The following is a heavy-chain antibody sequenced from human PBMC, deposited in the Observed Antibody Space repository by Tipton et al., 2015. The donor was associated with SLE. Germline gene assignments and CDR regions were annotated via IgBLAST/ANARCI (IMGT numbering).Heavy chain of an antibody. V-gene: IGHV4-39*07. CDR3: ARDRSQQPDAFDI. J-gene: IGHJ3*02. CDR1: GGSITSSNYY. CDR2: IYYSGST. Sequence: LRLSCTVSGGSITSSNYYWGWIRQPPGKGLEWIGSIYYSGSTYYNPSRKSRVTISVDTSKNQFSLKLSSVTAADTAVYYCARDRSQQPDAFDIWGQGTMVTVSS. D-gene: IGHD6-13*01.